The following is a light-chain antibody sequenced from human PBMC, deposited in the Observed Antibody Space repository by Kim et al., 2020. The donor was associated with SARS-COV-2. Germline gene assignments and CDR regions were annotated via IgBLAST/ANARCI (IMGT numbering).Light chain of an antibody. CDR2: GAS. J-gene: IGKJ2*01. CDR3: QQYGSSPLYT. V-gene: IGKV3-20*01. Sequence: EIVLTQSPGTLSLSPEERATLSCRASQSVSSSYLAWYQQKPGQAPRLLIYGASSRATGIPDRFSGSGSGTDFTLTISRLEPEDFAVYYCQQYGSSPLYTFGQGTKLE. CDR1: QSVSSSY.